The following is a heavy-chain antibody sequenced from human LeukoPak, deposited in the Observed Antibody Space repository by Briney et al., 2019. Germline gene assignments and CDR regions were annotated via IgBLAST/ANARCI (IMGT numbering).Heavy chain of an antibody. Sequence: SETLSLTCAVSGGSISSYYWSWIRQPPGKGLEWIGYVYYSGSTNYNPSLKSRVTISVDTSKNQFSLELSSVTAADTAVYYCARSPVTTGYYFDYWGQGTLVIFSS. J-gene: IGHJ4*02. D-gene: IGHD4-17*01. CDR3: ARSPVTTGYYFDY. V-gene: IGHV4-59*01. CDR1: GGSISSYY. CDR2: VYYSGST.